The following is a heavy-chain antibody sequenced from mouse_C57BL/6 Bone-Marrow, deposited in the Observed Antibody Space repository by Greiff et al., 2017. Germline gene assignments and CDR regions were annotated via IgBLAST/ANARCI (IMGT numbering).Heavy chain of an antibody. V-gene: IGHV14-4*01. J-gene: IGHJ1*03. Sequence: EVQLQQSGAELVRPGASVKLSCTASGFNIKDDYMHWVKKRPEQGLEWIGWIDPENGDTEYASKFQGKATITADTSSNTAYLQLSSLTSEDTAVYYCTTLIYYYWYFDVWGTGTTVTVSS. CDR2: IDPENGDT. CDR1: GFNIKDDY. D-gene: IGHD1-1*01. CDR3: TTLIYYYWYFDV.